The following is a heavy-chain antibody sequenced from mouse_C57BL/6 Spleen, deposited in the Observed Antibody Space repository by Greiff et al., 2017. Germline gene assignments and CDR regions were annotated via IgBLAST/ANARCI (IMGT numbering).Heavy chain of an antibody. Sequence: QVQLQQPGAELVKPGASVKLSCKASGYTFTSYWMHWVKQRPGQGLEWIGMIHPNSGSTNYNEKFKSKATLTVDKSSSTAYMQLSSLTSEDSAVYYCATTVVEPYWYFDVWGTGTTVTVSS. V-gene: IGHV1-64*01. CDR1: GYTFTSYW. D-gene: IGHD1-1*01. CDR2: IHPNSGST. J-gene: IGHJ1*03. CDR3: ATTVVEPYWYFDV.